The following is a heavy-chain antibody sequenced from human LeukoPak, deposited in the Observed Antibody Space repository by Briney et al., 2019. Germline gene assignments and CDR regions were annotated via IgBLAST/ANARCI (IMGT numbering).Heavy chain of an antibody. J-gene: IGHJ4*02. CDR3: ARAREGWELLWFGVQFDY. CDR1: GGSISSGDYY. D-gene: IGHD3-10*01. V-gene: IGHV4-30-4*01. CDR2: IYYSGST. Sequence: PSETLSLTCTVSGGSISSGDYYWSWIRQPPGKGLEWIGYIYYSGSTYYNPSLKSRVTISVDTSKNQFSLKLSSVTAADTAVYYCARAREGWELLWFGVQFDYWGQGTLVTVSS.